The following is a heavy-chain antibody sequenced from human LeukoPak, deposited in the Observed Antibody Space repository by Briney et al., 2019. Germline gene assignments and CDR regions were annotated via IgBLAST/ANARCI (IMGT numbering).Heavy chain of an antibody. CDR3: AKDGRSGNYWNYYYYMDV. D-gene: IGHD3-10*01. CDR1: GFTFSSYG. J-gene: IGHJ6*03. CDR2: ISGSGGYT. V-gene: IGHV3-23*01. Sequence: AGGSLRLSCAASGFTFSSYGMIWVRQAPGKGLEWVSAISGSGGYTYYADSVKGRFTISRDNSKNTLYLQMISLRAGDTALYYCAKDGRSGNYWNYYYYMDVWGKGTTVIISS.